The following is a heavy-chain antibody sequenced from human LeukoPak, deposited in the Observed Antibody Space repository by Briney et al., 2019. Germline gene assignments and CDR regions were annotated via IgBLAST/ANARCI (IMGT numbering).Heavy chain of an antibody. J-gene: IGHJ3*02. CDR2: PADSDT. CDR3: ARPSGGWPPAHAFDI. V-gene: IGHV5-51*01. Sequence: PADSDTSYSPSFQGQVTISADTSIRTAYLQWSSLKASDTAMYYCARPSGGWPPAHAFDIWGQGTMVTVSS. D-gene: IGHD6-19*01.